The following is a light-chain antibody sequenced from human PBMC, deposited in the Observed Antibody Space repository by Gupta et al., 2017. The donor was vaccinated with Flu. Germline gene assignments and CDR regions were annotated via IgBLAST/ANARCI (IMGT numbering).Light chain of an antibody. J-gene: IGKJ4*01. CDR2: WAS. V-gene: IGKV4-1*01. Sequence: RGERATSKGKSSQSFLHTSNKKKNLAWYQQKPGQPPKLLSYWASTRQSGVPARFSGSGSGTDFTLTSSRLKAEDVAVYYCQQYYRTPPLTFGGGTKVEIK. CDR1: QSFLHTSNKKKN. CDR3: QQYYRTPPLT.